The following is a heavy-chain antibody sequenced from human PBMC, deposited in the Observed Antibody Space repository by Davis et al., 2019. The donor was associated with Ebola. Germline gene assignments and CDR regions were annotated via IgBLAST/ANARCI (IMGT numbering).Heavy chain of an antibody. CDR2: INHSGST. CDR3: ARRRIAAASHRAFDI. Sequence: MPGGSLRLSCAVYGGSFSGYYWSWIRQPPGKGLEWIGEINHSGSTNYNPSLKSRVTISVDTSKNQFSLKLSSVTAADTAVYYCARRRIAAASHRAFDIWGQGTMVTVSS. D-gene: IGHD6-13*01. J-gene: IGHJ3*02. CDR1: GGSFSGYY. V-gene: IGHV4-34*01.